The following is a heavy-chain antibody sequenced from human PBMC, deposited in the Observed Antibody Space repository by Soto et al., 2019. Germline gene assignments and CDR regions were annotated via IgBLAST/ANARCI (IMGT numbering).Heavy chain of an antibody. CDR3: VRLPYTTGWFFFDS. CDR1: GGSISSSSYY. CDR2: IYYSGST. J-gene: IGHJ4*02. D-gene: IGHD6-19*01. V-gene: IGHV4-39*01. Sequence: PSETLSLTCTVSGGSISSSSYYWGWIRQPPGKGLEWIGSIYYSGSTYYNPSLKSRVNISVDTSKNQLSLKLSSLTAADTAVYKCVRLPYTTGWFFFDSWGQGTLVTVSS.